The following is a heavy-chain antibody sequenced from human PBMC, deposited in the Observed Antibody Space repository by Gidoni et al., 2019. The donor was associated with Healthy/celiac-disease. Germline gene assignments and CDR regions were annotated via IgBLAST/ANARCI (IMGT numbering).Heavy chain of an antibody. V-gene: IGHV4-59*01. D-gene: IGHD3-22*01. CDR1: AGPISRYS. Sequence: QVQLQESGPGLVKPSETLPLTCPASAGPISRYSWSWIRQPPGKGLEWIVYIDYSGSTNYNPSLKSRVTISVDTSKNQFSLKLSSVTAADTAVYYCARTTYDSSGYYHDYWGQGTLVTVSS. J-gene: IGHJ4*02. CDR3: ARTTYDSSGYYHDY. CDR2: IDYSGST.